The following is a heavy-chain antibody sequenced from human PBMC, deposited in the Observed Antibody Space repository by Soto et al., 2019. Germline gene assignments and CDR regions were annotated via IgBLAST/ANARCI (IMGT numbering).Heavy chain of an antibody. CDR3: NSPSMITFGGVIEDFYGMDV. Sequence: EVQLVESGGGLVQPGGSLRLSCAASGFTFSSYSMNWVRQAPGKGLEWVSYISSSSSTIYYADSVKGRFTISRDNAKNSLYLQMNRLRDEDTAVYYCNSPSMITFGGVIEDFYGMDVWGQGTTVTVSS. CDR2: ISSSSSTI. D-gene: IGHD3-16*02. CDR1: GFTFSSYS. J-gene: IGHJ6*02. V-gene: IGHV3-48*02.